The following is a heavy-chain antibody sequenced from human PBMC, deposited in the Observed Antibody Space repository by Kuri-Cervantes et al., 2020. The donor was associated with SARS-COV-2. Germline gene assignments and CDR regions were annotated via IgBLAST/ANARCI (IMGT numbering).Heavy chain of an antibody. D-gene: IGHD3-3*02. CDR3: ASGLTEDHFWSGYNYYYYYGMDV. CDR1: GGSFSGYY. V-gene: IGHV4-34*01. CDR2: INHSGST. Sequence: SETLSLTCAVYGGSFSGYYWSWIRQPPGKGLEWIGEINHSGSTNYNPSLKSRVTISVDTSKNQLSLKLSSVTAADTAVYYCASGLTEDHFWSGYNYYYYYGMDVWGQGTTVTVSS. J-gene: IGHJ6*02.